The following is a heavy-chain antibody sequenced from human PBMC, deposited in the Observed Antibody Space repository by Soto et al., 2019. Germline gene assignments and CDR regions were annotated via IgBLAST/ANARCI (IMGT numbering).Heavy chain of an antibody. V-gene: IGHV4-34*01. CDR3: ARGRRYYYGSGSYYPSSWFDP. CDR1: GGSFSGYY. Sequence: QVQLQQWGAGLLKPSETLSLTCAVYGGSFSGYYWSWIRQPPGKGLEWIGEINHSGSTNYNPSLKSRVTISVDTSTNQFSLKLSSVTAADTAVYYCARGRRYYYGSGSYYPSSWFDPWGQGTLVTVSS. J-gene: IGHJ5*02. D-gene: IGHD3-10*01. CDR2: INHSGST.